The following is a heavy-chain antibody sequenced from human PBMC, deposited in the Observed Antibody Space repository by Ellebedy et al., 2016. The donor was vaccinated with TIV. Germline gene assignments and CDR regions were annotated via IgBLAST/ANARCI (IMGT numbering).Heavy chain of an antibody. CDR2: VSYDGSNK. Sequence: GESLKISCAASGFTFSSYGMHWVRQAPGKGLEWVAVVSYDGSNKYYADSVKGRFTISRDNSKNTLYLQMNSLRVEDTAVYYCARGGDDIVVVEAATSVGGFDYWGQGTLVTVSS. J-gene: IGHJ4*02. CDR1: GFTFSSYG. V-gene: IGHV3-30*03. D-gene: IGHD2-15*01. CDR3: ARGGDDIVVVEAATSVGGFDY.